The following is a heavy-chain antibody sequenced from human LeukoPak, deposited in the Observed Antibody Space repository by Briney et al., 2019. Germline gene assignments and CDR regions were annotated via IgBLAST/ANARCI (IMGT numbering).Heavy chain of an antibody. Sequence: GGSLRLSCAASGFIFSNYGMHWVRQAPGKGLEWVAFIRYDGSNKYYADSVKGRFTISRDNSKNTLYVQMNSLGAEDTAMYYCVKARTYGWSSGSSLDSMDVWGKGTTVTISS. V-gene: IGHV3-30*02. CDR3: VKARTYGWSSGSSLDSMDV. J-gene: IGHJ6*03. D-gene: IGHD1-26*01. CDR1: GFIFSNYG. CDR2: IRYDGSNK.